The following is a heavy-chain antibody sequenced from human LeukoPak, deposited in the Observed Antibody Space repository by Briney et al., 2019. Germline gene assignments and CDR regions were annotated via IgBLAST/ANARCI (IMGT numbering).Heavy chain of an antibody. J-gene: IGHJ4*02. CDR2: IYTSGST. D-gene: IGHD3-22*01. CDR3: ARQSSSGYYHN. V-gene: IGHV4-4*09. Sequence: SETLSLTCTVSGGSISSYYWSWIRQPPGKGLEWIGYIYTSGSTNYNPSLKSRVTISVDTSKNQFSLKLGSVTAADTAVYYCARQSSSGYYHNWGQGTLVTVSS. CDR1: GGSISSYY.